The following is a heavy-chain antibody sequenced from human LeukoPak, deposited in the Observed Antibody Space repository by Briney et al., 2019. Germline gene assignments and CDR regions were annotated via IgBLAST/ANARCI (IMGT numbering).Heavy chain of an antibody. Sequence: GGSLRLSCAASGFTFVSYWMHWVRQAPGKGLVWVSRINGYGSSTDFADSVKGRFTISRDNAKNTLYLQMNSLRAEDTAVYYCARSSDYWGQGTLVTVSS. V-gene: IGHV3-74*01. CDR3: ARSSDY. J-gene: IGHJ4*02. CDR2: INGYGSST. CDR1: GFTFVSYW. D-gene: IGHD6-13*01.